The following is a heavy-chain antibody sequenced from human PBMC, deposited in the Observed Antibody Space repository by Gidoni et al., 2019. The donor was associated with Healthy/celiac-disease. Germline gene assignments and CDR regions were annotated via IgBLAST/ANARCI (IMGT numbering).Heavy chain of an antibody. V-gene: IGHV3-23*01. J-gene: IGHJ3*02. D-gene: IGHD3-16*01. Sequence: EVQLLESGGGLVQPGGSLRLSCAASGFPFSSSAMSWVRQAPGKGLGWVSAISGSGGSTYYADSVKGRFTISRDNSKNTLYLQMNSLRAEDTAVYYCAKDRHDRLRLGYAFDIWGQGTMVTVSS. CDR2: ISGSGGST. CDR1: GFPFSSSA. CDR3: AKDRHDRLRLGYAFDI.